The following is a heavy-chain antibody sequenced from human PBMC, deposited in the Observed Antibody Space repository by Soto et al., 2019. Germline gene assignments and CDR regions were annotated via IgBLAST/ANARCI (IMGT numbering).Heavy chain of an antibody. D-gene: IGHD2-8*01. Sequence: SETLSLTCTVSGDSISSYYWSWIRQPPGKGLEWIGYIYYSGNTNYNPSLMSRVTISVDTSKNQFSLKLSSVIAADTAVYYCARGTRDFDYWGRGTLVTVSS. V-gene: IGHV4-59*01. CDR3: ARGTRDFDY. CDR2: IYYSGNT. CDR1: GDSISSYY. J-gene: IGHJ4*02.